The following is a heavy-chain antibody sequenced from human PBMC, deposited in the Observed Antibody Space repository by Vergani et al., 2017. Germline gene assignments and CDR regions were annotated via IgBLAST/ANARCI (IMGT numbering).Heavy chain of an antibody. CDR1: GFTFSNAW. CDR3: TTDLTTVTMNAFDI. J-gene: IGHJ3*02. V-gene: IGHV3-15*01. D-gene: IGHD4-17*01. CDR2: IKSKTDGGTT. Sequence: EVQLVESGGGLVKPGGSLRLSCAASGFTFSNAWMSWVRQAPGKGLEWVGRIKSKTDGGTTDYAAPVKGRFTISRDDSKNTLYLQMNSLKTEDTAVYYCTTDLTTVTMNAFDIWGQGTMVTVSS.